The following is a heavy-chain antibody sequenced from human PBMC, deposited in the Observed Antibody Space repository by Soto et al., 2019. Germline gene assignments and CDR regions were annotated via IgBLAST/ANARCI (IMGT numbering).Heavy chain of an antibody. CDR2: IYYSGST. D-gene: IGHD3-10*01. V-gene: IGHV4-30-4*01. J-gene: IGHJ6*02. CDR1: GGSISSGDYY. CDR3: ARDREYYYGSGSYYYYYGMDV. Sequence: QVQLQESGPGLVKPSQTLSLTCTVSGGSISSGDYYWSWIRQPPGKVLEWIGYIYYSGSTYYNPSLKSRVTISVDTSKNQFSLKLSSVTAADTAVYYCARDREYYYGSGSYYYYYGMDVWGQGTTVTVSS.